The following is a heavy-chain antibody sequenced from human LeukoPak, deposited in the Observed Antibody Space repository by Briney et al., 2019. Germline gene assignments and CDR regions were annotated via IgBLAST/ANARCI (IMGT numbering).Heavy chain of an antibody. V-gene: IGHV3-21*01. CDR1: GFTLSSYW. CDR2: ISSSSSYI. CDR3: ARGSSGWSLPFDY. Sequence: GGSLRLSCAASGFTLSSYWMSWVRQAPGKGLEWVSSISSSSSYIYYADSVKGRFTISRDDAKNSLYLQMNSLRAEDTAVYYCARGSSGWSLPFDYWGQGTLVTVSS. J-gene: IGHJ4*02. D-gene: IGHD6-19*01.